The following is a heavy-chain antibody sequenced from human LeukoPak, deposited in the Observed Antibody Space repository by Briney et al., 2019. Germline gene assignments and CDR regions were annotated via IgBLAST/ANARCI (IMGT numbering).Heavy chain of an antibody. D-gene: IGHD3-10*01. CDR1: GFTFSSYA. CDR2: ISGSGGST. Sequence: GGSLRLPCAASGFTFSSYAMSWVRQAPGKGLEWVSAISGSGGSTYYADSVKGRFTISRDNSKNTLYLQMNSLRAEDTAVYYCAKVGGDYYYYYGMDVWGQGTTVTVSS. V-gene: IGHV3-23*01. J-gene: IGHJ6*02. CDR3: AKVGGDYYYYYGMDV.